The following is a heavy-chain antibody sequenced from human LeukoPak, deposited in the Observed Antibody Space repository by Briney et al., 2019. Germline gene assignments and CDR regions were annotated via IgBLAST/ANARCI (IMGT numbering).Heavy chain of an antibody. Sequence: GGSLRLSCAASGFTFSSYGMHWVRQAPGKGLEWVAVISYDGSNKYYADSVKGRFTISRDNSKNTLYLQMNSLRAEDTAVYYCAKGGPNFGWLQLGYFDYWGQGTLVTVSS. J-gene: IGHJ4*02. CDR3: AKGGPNFGWLQLGYFDY. D-gene: IGHD5-24*01. CDR2: ISYDGSNK. CDR1: GFTFSSYG. V-gene: IGHV3-30*18.